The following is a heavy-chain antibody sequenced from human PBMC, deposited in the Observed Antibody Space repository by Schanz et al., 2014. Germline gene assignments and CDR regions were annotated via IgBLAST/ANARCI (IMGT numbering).Heavy chain of an antibody. D-gene: IGHD1-26*01. Sequence: EVQLVESGGGLVKPGGSLRLSCTASRIIFGTYSMNWVRQAPGKGLEWVSAISGSGASTYYADSVKGRFTISRDNAKNSLYLQMNSLRAEDTAVYYCARDSGSHYLVDYWGQGTLVTVSS. CDR2: ISGSGAST. V-gene: IGHV3-21*01. CDR3: ARDSGSHYLVDY. CDR1: RIIFGTYS. J-gene: IGHJ4*02.